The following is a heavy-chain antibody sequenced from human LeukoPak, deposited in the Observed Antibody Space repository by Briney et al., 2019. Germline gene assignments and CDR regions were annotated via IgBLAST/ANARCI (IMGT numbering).Heavy chain of an antibody. CDR1: GGSISSYY. Sequence: SETLSLTCTVSGGSISSYYWSWIRQPPGKGLEWIGYTYYSGSTNYNPSLKSRVTISVDTSKNQFSLKLSSVTAADTAFYYCARVGAAGNNVADYWGQGTLVTVSS. D-gene: IGHD6-13*01. J-gene: IGHJ4*02. CDR3: ARVGAAGNNVADY. CDR2: TYYSGST. V-gene: IGHV4-59*12.